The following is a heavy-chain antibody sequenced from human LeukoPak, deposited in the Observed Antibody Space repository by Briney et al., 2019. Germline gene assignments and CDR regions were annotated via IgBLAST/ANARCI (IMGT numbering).Heavy chain of an antibody. CDR3: ARGVPDYYYYGMDV. D-gene: IGHD2-2*01. J-gene: IGHJ6*04. Sequence: SETLSLTCTVSGGSISSGGYYWSWIRQHPGKGLEWIGYIYYSGSTYYNPSLKSRVTISVDTSKNQSSLKLSSVTAADTAVYYCARGVPDYYYYGMDVWGKGTTVTVSS. CDR1: GGSISSGGYY. CDR2: IYYSGST. V-gene: IGHV4-31*03.